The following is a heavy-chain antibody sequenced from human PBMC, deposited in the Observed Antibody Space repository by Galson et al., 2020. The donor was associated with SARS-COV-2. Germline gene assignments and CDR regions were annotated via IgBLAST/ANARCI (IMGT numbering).Heavy chain of an antibody. CDR2: INGDSSIT. J-gene: IGHJ3*01. Sequence: GESLKIPYAASGFSNNNYWMNWVRQAPGKGLVWVSRINGDSSITSYADSVKGRFTISRDNAKKTVYLEMTSLRVEDTAVYYCARVPLWGQGTMVTVSS. CDR3: ARVPL. CDR1: GFSNNNYW. V-gene: IGHV3-74*01.